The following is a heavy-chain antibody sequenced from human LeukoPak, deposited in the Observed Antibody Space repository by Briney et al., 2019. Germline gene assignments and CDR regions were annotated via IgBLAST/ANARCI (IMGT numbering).Heavy chain of an antibody. CDR1: GFTFSRQS. J-gene: IGHJ4*02. D-gene: IGHD3-16*01. CDR2: VNEDGSEE. V-gene: IGHV3-7*01. CDR3: ARLLHYERTVYRPVDC. Sequence: GGSLRLSCAASGFTFSRQSMSWVRQAPGKGLEWVAKVNEDGSEENYVDSVKGRFTISRDNAVKSLYLQMNSLRAEDTAVYFCARLLHYERTVYRPVDCWGQGTLVAVSS.